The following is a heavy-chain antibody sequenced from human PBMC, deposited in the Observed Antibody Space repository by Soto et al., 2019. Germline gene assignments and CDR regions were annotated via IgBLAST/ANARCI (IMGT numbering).Heavy chain of an antibody. CDR3: ARDGGRHSGGIDY. Sequence: SVKVSCKASGGTFSSYSMNWVRQAPGQGLEWMGEIIPIFGTANYAQKFQGRVTITADESTSTAYMELSSLRSEDTAVYYCARDGGRHSGGIDYWGQGTLVTVSS. CDR2: IIPIFGTA. V-gene: IGHV1-69*13. D-gene: IGHD1-26*01. J-gene: IGHJ4*02. CDR1: GGTFSSYS.